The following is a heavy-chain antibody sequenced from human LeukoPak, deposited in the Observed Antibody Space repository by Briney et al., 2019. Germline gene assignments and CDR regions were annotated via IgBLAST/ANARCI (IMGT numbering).Heavy chain of an antibody. J-gene: IGHJ6*02. V-gene: IGHV6-1*01. CDR2: TYYRSKWYN. CDR3: ARENAKYSSGWYADYGMDV. CDR1: GDSVSSNSAA. Sequence: SQTLSLTCAISGDSVSSNSAAWNWIRQSPSRRLEWLGRTYYRSKWYNDYAVSVKSRITINPDTSKNQFYLQLNSVTPEDTAVYYCARENAKYSSGWYADYGMDVWGQGTTVTVSS. D-gene: IGHD6-19*01.